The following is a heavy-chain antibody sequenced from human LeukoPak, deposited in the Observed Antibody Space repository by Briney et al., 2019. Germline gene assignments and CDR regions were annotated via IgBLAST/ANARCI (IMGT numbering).Heavy chain of an antibody. CDR2: INSDGSTT. CDR1: GFTFSSYW. Sequence: PGGSLRLPCAASGFTFSSYWMHWVRQVPGKGVVWVSDINSDGSTTGYAESVKGRFTISRDNAKNTLYLQMNSLRAEDTAVYYCAALSGAFDIWGQGTMVTVSS. D-gene: IGHD3-10*01. V-gene: IGHV3-74*01. J-gene: IGHJ3*02. CDR3: AALSGAFDI.